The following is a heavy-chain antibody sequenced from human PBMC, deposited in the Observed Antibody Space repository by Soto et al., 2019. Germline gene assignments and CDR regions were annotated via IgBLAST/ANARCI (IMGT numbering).Heavy chain of an antibody. CDR1: GFTFSSYG. Sequence: QVQLVESGGGVVQPGRSLRLSCAASGFTFSSYGMHWVRQAPGKGLEWVAVIWYGGSNKYYADSVKGRFTISRDNSKNTLYLQMNSLRAEDTAVYYCARDTFSYAGWEPAPFDYWGQGTLVTVSS. CDR3: ARDTFSYAGWEPAPFDY. V-gene: IGHV3-33*01. D-gene: IGHD1-26*01. J-gene: IGHJ4*02. CDR2: IWYGGSNK.